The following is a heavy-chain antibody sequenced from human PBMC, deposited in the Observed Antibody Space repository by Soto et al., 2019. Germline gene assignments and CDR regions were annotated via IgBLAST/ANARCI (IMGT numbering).Heavy chain of an antibody. Sequence: LRLSCAASGFTFSSYAMNWVRQAPGKGLEWVSAISVSGGSTYYADSVKGRFTISRDNSKNTLYLQMSSLRAEDTAVYYCAKDVGYSSSWYVTFDIWGQGTMVTVSS. CDR1: GFTFSSYA. D-gene: IGHD6-13*01. V-gene: IGHV3-23*01. CDR3: AKDVGYSSSWYVTFDI. J-gene: IGHJ3*02. CDR2: ISVSGGST.